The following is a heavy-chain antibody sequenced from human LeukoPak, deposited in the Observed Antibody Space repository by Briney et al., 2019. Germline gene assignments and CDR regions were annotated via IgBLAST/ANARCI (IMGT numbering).Heavy chain of an antibody. CDR3: ARDLYYYGSGSYYNGNNWFDP. CDR2: ISSSSSTI. Sequence: GGSLRLSCAASGFTFSSYSMNWVRQAPGKGLEWVSYISSSSSTIYYADSVKGRFTISRDNAKNSLYLQMNSLRAEDTAVYYCARDLYYYGSGSYYNGNNWFDPWGQGTLVTVSS. V-gene: IGHV3-48*04. J-gene: IGHJ5*02. CDR1: GFTFSSYS. D-gene: IGHD3-10*01.